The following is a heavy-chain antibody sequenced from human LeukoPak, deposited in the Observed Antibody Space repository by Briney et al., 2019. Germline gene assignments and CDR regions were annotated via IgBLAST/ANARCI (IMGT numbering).Heavy chain of an antibody. CDR2: IYYSGTT. CDR3: ARGDFCSKSNCYLRPMDV. J-gene: IGHJ6*03. Sequence: PSETLSLTCTVSGGSISDYYWNWIRQPPRKGLAWIGYIYYSGTTTYNPSLKSRVTMSVDTAKNQFSLKLRSVTAADTAVYYCARGDFCSKSNCYLRPMDVWGKGTTVTVSS. V-gene: IGHV4-59*01. CDR1: GGSISDYY. D-gene: IGHD3-3*01.